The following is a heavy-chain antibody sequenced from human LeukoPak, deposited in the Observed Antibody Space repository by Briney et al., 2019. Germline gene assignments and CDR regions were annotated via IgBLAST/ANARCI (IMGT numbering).Heavy chain of an antibody. CDR1: GLTLSRYS. CDR3: ATVECSSTSCPADY. J-gene: IGHJ4*02. V-gene: IGHV3-48*01. D-gene: IGHD2-2*01. CDR2: ISTTGSSI. Sequence: GGSLRLSRSASGLTLSRYSMHWARQVPGKGLEWVSYISTTGSSITYADSVKGRFTISRDNAKNSLYLHMNSLRADDTAVYYCATVECSSTSCPADYWGQGTLVTVSS.